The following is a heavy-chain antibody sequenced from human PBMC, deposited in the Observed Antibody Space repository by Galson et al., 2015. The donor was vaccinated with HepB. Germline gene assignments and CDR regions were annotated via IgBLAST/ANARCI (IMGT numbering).Heavy chain of an antibody. CDR1: GGSFSGYY. CDR3: ALLRDDSSGYYTKDY. J-gene: IGHJ4*02. V-gene: IGHV4-34*01. Sequence: LSLTCAVYGGSFSGYYWSWIRQPPGKGLEWIGEINHSGSTNYNPSLKSRVTISVDTSKNQFSLKLSSVTAADTAVYYCALLRDDSSGYYTKDYWGQGTLVTVSS. CDR2: INHSGST. D-gene: IGHD3-22*01.